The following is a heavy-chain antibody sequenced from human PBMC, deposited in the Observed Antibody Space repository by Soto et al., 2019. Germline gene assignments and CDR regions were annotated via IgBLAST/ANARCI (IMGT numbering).Heavy chain of an antibody. CDR3: AREWGLLPYYVLNV. V-gene: IGHV4-61*03. J-gene: IGHJ6*02. Sequence: PSETRSLTCIVSGDSFTSGSYYWTWLRQAPGKGLEWIGYSSYTPRTKYNPTLQSRVTITVDTSKNDFSLNLSSVTAADTAVYFCAREWGLLPYYVLNVWGHGTAVTVSS. CDR2: SSYTPRT. CDR1: GDSFTSGSYY. D-gene: IGHD7-27*01.